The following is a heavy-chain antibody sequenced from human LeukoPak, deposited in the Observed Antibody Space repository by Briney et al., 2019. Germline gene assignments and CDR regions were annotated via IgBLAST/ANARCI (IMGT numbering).Heavy chain of an antibody. V-gene: IGHV3-53*01. Sequence: GGSLRLSCAASGFTVSSNYMSWVRQAPGKGLEWVSVIYSGGSTYYADSVKGRFTISRDNFKNTLYLQMNILGAEDTAIYYCARSPVPSCLGAYCYPFDYWGQGNLVTVSS. D-gene: IGHD2-21*02. CDR1: GFTVSSNY. J-gene: IGHJ4*02. CDR3: ARSPVPSCLGAYCYPFDY. CDR2: IYSGGST.